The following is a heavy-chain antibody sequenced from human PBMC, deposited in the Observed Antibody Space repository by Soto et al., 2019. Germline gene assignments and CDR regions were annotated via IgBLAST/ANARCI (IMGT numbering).Heavy chain of an antibody. V-gene: IGHV1-8*01. D-gene: IGHD3-3*01. CDR1: GYTFTNYD. Sequence: ASVKVSCKASGYTFTNYDINWVRHATGQGLEWMGGMNPNSGNTGYAQKFQGRVTITRDTSVSTAYMELSSLRSEDTAVYYCASGYDFWSGYHIWGQGTLVTVSS. CDR3: ASGYDFWSGYHI. J-gene: IGHJ4*02. CDR2: MNPNSGNT.